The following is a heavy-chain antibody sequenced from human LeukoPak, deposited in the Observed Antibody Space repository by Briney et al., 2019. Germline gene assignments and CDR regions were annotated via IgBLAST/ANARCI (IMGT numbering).Heavy chain of an antibody. CDR1: GFTVSSNE. Sequence: PGGSLRLSCAASGFTVSSNEMSWVRQAPGKGLEWVSSISGGSTYYADSRKGRFTISRDNSKNTLYLQMNSLRAEDTAVYYCARGRGGSYGGNSGHFDYWGQGTLVTVSS. CDR3: ARGRGGSYGGNSGHFDY. D-gene: IGHD4-23*01. CDR2: ISGGST. J-gene: IGHJ4*02. V-gene: IGHV3-38-3*01.